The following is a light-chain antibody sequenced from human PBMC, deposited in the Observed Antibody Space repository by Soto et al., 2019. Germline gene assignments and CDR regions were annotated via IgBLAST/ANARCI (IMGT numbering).Light chain of an antibody. V-gene: IGKV1-5*03. Sequence: DIQMTQSPSTLSGSVVDRVTITCLASQTISSWLAWYQQKPGKAPKLLIYKASTLKSGVPSRFSGTGSGTEFTLTISSLQPDDFTTYYCQQYKSYPWTFGQGTRLEIK. J-gene: IGKJ5*01. CDR2: KAS. CDR1: QTISSW. CDR3: QQYKSYPWT.